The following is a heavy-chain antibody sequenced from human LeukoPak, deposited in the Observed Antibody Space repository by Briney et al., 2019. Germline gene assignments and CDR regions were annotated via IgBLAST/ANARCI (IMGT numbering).Heavy chain of an antibody. V-gene: IGHV4-30-2*01. CDR3: ARDRQQLVRGDYFDY. Sequence: SETLSLTCTVSGVSISGGIYYWTWIRQPPGKGLEWIGYIFHSGSTYYNPSLKSRVTISVDTSKNQFSLKLSSVTAADTAVYYCARDRQQLVRGDYFDYWGQGALVTVSS. J-gene: IGHJ4*02. D-gene: IGHD6-13*01. CDR2: IFHSGST. CDR1: GVSISGGIYY.